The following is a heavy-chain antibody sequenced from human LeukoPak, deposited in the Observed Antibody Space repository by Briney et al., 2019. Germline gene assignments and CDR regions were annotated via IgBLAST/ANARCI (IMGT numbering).Heavy chain of an antibody. J-gene: IGHJ4*02. CDR2: INHSGST. V-gene: IGHV4-34*01. CDR1: GGSFSGYY. CDR3: ARGPARGIAVTRY. Sequence: KPSETLSLTCAVYGGSFSGYYWSWIRQPPGKGLEWIGEINHSGSTNYNPSLKSRVTISVDTSNNQFSLKLSSVTAADTAVYYCARGPARGIAVTRYWGQGTLVTVSS. D-gene: IGHD6-19*01.